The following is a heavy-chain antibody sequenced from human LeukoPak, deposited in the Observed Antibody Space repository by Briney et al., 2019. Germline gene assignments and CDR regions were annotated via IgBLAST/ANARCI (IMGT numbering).Heavy chain of an antibody. CDR3: TRGSRTYYYYGMDV. D-gene: IGHD3/OR15-3a*01. J-gene: IGHJ6*02. CDR2: IRSKAYGGTT. Sequence: PGGSLRLSCPASGFIFGDYTMNWVRQAPGKGLEWVGFIRSKAYGGTTGYAASVKGRFTISRDDSKSIAYLQMNSLKTEDTAVYYCTRGSRTYYYYGMDVWGQGTTVTVSS. V-gene: IGHV3-49*04. CDR1: GFIFGDYT.